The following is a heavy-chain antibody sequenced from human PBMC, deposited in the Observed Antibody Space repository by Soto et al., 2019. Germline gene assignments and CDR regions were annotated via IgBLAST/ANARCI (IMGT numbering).Heavy chain of an antibody. D-gene: IGHD3-9*01. CDR3: ARGNDILTGRNWFDP. V-gene: IGHV1-2*04. J-gene: IGHJ5*02. CDR2: INPNSGGT. Sequence: QVPLVQSGAEVKKPGASVKVSCKASGYTFTGYYMHWVRQAPGQGLEWMGWINPNSGGTNYAQKFQGWVNMTRDTSISTAYMELSRLRSDDTAVYYCARGNDILTGRNWFDPWGQGTLVTVSS. CDR1: GYTFTGYY.